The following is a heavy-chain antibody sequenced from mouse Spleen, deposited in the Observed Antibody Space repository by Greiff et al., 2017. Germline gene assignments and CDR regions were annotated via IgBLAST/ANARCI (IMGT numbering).Heavy chain of an antibody. CDR2: ISSGSSTI. J-gene: IGHJ3*01. CDR3: ARGIYYDYEGAWFAY. CDR1: GFTFSDYG. D-gene: IGHD2-4*01. V-gene: IGHV5-17*01. Sequence: DVMLVESGGGLVKPGGSLKLSCAASGFTFSDYGMHWVRQAPEKGLEWVAYISSGSSTIYYADTVKGRFTISRDNAKNTLFLQMTSLRSEDTAMYYCARGIYYDYEGAWFAYWGQGTLVTVSA.